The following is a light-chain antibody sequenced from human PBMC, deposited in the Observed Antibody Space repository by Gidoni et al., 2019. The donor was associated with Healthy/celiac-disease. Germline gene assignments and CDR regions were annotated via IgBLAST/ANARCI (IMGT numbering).Light chain of an antibody. J-gene: IGLJ2*01. CDR2: DVS. CDR1: SSDSGDYNY. Sequence: QSALTQPASVSGSPGQSITISCTGTSSDSGDYNYVSWYQQPPGKAPKLMIYDVSSRPSGVSNRFSGSKSGNTASLTISGLQAEDEADYYCSSYTSSSTLGVFGGGTKLTVL. CDR3: SSYTSSSTLGV. V-gene: IGLV2-14*03.